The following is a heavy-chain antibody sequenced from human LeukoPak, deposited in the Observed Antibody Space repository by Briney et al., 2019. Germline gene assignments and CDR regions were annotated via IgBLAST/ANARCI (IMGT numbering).Heavy chain of an antibody. CDR2: TYYRSKWYN. CDR1: GDSVSSNSAA. D-gene: IGHD3-10*01. J-gene: IGHJ4*02. V-gene: IGHV6-1*01. CDR3: ARGGDYYYGSVQDYYFDY. Sequence: SQTLSLTCAISGDSVSSNSAAWNWIRQSPSRGLEWLGRTYYRSKWYNDYAVSVKSRITINPDTSKNQFSLQLNSVTPEDTAVYYCARGGDYYYGSVQDYYFDYWGQGTLVIVSS.